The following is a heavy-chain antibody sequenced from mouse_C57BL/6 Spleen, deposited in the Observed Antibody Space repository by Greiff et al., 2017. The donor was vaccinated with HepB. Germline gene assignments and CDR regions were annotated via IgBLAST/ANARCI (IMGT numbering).Heavy chain of an antibody. Sequence: QVQLQQPGAELVMPGASVKLSCKASGYTFTSYWMHWVKQRPGQGLEWIGEIDPSDSYTNYNQKFKGKSTLTVDKSSSTAYMQLSSLTSEDSAVYYCARRDGNYVNWYFDVWGTGTTVTVSS. CDR1: GYTFTSYW. V-gene: IGHV1-69*01. J-gene: IGHJ1*03. CDR3: ARRDGNYVNWYFDV. D-gene: IGHD2-1*01. CDR2: IDPSDSYT.